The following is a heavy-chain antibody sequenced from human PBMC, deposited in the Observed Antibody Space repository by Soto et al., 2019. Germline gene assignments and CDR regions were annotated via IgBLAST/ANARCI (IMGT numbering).Heavy chain of an antibody. CDR1: GDSLTIGGHY. CDR3: ARGGDGFDL. Sequence: QVRLQESGPGLVRPSQTLSLTCSVSGDSLTIGGHYWTWIRQHPGKGLEWIGYIYHSESTYYSPSLKIRVTISVDTSENQFSLKLTSMTAADTAVYYCARGGDGFDLWGQGKMVTVSS. CDR2: IYHSEST. J-gene: IGHJ3*01. V-gene: IGHV4-31*03.